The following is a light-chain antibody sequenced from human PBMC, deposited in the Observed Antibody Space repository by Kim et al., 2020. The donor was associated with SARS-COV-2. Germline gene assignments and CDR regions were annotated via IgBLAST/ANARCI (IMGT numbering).Light chain of an antibody. CDR3: QAWDSSNVV. V-gene: IGLV3-1*01. J-gene: IGLJ2*01. CDR1: KLGDKY. Sequence: SYELTQPPSVSVSPGQTASITCSGDKLGDKYACWYQQKPGQSPVLVIYQDSKRPSGIPELFSGSNSGNTATLTISGTQAMDEADYYCQAWDSSNVVFGGGTQLTVL. CDR2: QDS.